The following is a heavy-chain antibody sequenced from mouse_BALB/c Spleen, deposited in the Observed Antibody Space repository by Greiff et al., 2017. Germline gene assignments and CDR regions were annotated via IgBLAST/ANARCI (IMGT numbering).Heavy chain of an antibody. CDR1: GFSLTSYG. CDR2: IWSGGST. V-gene: IGHV2-4-1*01. Sequence: QVQLKESGPGLVQPSQSLSITCTASGFSLTSYGVHWVRQSPGQGLEWLGVIWSGGSTDYNAAFISRLSISKDNSKSQVFFKMNSLQADDTAIYYCARKDAMDYWGQGTSVTVSS. J-gene: IGHJ4*01. CDR3: ARKDAMDY.